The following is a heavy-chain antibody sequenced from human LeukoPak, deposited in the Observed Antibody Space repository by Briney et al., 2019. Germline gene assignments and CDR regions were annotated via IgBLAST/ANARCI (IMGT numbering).Heavy chain of an antibody. J-gene: IGHJ4*02. CDR1: GYTFTSYG. Sequence: ASVKSSCKASGYTFTSYGISWVRQAPGQGLEWMGWISAYTGNTNYAQKLQGRVTMTTDTSTSTAYRELRSLRSDDTAVYYCARERAQYSVAADYWGQGTLVTVSS. V-gene: IGHV1-18*01. CDR3: ARERAQYSVAADY. CDR2: ISAYTGNT. D-gene: IGHD2-15*01.